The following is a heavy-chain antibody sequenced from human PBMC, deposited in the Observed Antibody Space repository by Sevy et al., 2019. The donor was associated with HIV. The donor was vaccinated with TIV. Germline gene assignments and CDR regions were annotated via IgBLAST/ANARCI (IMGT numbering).Heavy chain of an antibody. J-gene: IGHJ4*02. D-gene: IGHD3-10*01. CDR2: ISGSGGST. CDR1: GFTFSTYA. Sequence: GGSLRLSCAASGFTFSTYAMTWVRQAPGKGLEWVSVISGSGGSTYYADSVKGRFTISRDNSKNTLYLQMNSLRAEDTAVYYCAKERVSGTYYTGDFDYWGQRTLVTVSS. CDR3: AKERVSGTYYTGDFDY. V-gene: IGHV3-23*01.